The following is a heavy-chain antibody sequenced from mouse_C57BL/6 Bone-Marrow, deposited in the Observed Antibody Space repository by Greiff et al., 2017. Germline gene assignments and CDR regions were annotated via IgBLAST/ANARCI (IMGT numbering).Heavy chain of an antibody. CDR3: ARGERGYGYGWFAY. CDR1: GYTFTSYW. D-gene: IGHD2-2*01. Sequence: QVQLQQPGAELVKPGASVKMSCKASGYTFTSYWITWVKQRPGQGLEWIGDIYPGSGSTNYNEKFKSKATLTVDTSSSTAYMQLSSLTSEDSAVYYCARGERGYGYGWFAYWGQGTLVTVSA. V-gene: IGHV1-55*01. CDR2: IYPGSGST. J-gene: IGHJ3*01.